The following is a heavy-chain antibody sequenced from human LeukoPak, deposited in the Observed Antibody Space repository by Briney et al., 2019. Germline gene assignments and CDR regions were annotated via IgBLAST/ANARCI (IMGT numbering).Heavy chain of an antibody. Sequence: NSSETLSLTCAVYGGSFSGYYWSWIRQPPGKGLEWIGEINHSGSTNYNPSLKGRVTISVDTSKNQFSLKLSSVTAADTAVYYCAGVDTAMVPFDYWGQGTLVTVSS. CDR2: INHSGST. D-gene: IGHD5-18*01. CDR3: AGVDTAMVPFDY. J-gene: IGHJ4*02. V-gene: IGHV4-34*01. CDR1: GGSFSGYY.